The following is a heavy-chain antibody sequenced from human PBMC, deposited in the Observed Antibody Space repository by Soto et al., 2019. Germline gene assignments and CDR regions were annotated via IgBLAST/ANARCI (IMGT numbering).Heavy chain of an antibody. J-gene: IGHJ3*02. CDR1: GFTFSSYA. CDR2: ISYDGSNK. V-gene: IGHV3-30*04. Sequence: GGSLRLSCAASGFTFSSYAMHWVRQAPGKGLEWVAVISYDGSNKYYADSVKGRFTISRDNSKNTLYLQMNSLRAEDTAVYYCARDKLSRAVAGAFDIWGQETMVTVSS. D-gene: IGHD6-19*01. CDR3: ARDKLSRAVAGAFDI.